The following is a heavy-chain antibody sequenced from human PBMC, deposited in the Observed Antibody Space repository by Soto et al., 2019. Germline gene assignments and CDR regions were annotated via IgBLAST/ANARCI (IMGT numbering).Heavy chain of an antibody. CDR3: ASTGARDWYFDL. CDR2: IWYDGSNK. J-gene: IGHJ2*01. CDR1: GFTFSSYG. V-gene: IGHV3-33*01. D-gene: IGHD3-10*01. Sequence: QVQLVESGGGVVKPGTSLRLSCAASGFTFSSYGMHGIRQAPGKGLEWVAVIWYDGSNKYYADSVKGRFTISRDNSKNTLYLQMNSLRAEDTAVYYCASTGARDWYFDLWGRGTLVTVSS.